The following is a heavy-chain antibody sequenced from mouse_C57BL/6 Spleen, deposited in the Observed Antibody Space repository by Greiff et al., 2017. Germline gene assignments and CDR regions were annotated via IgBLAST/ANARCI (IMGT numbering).Heavy chain of an antibody. J-gene: IGHJ2*01. D-gene: IGHD2-2*01. CDR1: GFTFSDYY. Sequence: EVKLVESEGGLVQPGSSMKLSCTASGFTFSDYYMAWVRQVPEKGLEWVANINHDGSSTYYLDSLKSRFTISRDNAKNILYLHMSSLKSEDTATYYCARVGDVYGYDEGVHFDYWGQGTTLTVSS. CDR2: INHDGSST. CDR3: ARVGDVYGYDEGVHFDY. V-gene: IGHV5-16*01.